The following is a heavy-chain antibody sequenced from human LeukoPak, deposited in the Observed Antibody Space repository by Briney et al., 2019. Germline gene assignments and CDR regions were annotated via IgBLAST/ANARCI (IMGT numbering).Heavy chain of an antibody. V-gene: IGHV4-34*01. CDR2: INHSGST. J-gene: IGHJ4*02. CDR1: GGSFSGYY. D-gene: IGHD3-10*01. CDR3: ARDPPGSFSDY. Sequence: PSETLSLTCAVYGGSFSGYYWSWIRQPPGKGLEWIGEINHSGSTNYNPSLKSRVTISVDTSKNQFSLKLNSVTAADTAVYYCARDPPGSFSDYWGQGTLVTVSS.